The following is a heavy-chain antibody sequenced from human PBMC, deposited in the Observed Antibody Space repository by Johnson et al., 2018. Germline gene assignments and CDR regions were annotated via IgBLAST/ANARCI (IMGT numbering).Heavy chain of an antibody. D-gene: IGHD3-10*01. J-gene: IGHJ6*03. CDR2: IYPGDSDT. CDR1: GYSFTSYW. Sequence: VQLVESGAEVKKPGESLKISCKGSGYSFTSYWIGWVRQMPGKGLEWMGIIYPGDSDTRYSPSFQGQVTISADKSISTAYLQWSSLKASDTAMYYCARAAHPKSPTIWFGEYYYMDVWGKGTTVTVSS. CDR3: ARAAHPKSPTIWFGEYYYMDV. V-gene: IGHV5-51*03.